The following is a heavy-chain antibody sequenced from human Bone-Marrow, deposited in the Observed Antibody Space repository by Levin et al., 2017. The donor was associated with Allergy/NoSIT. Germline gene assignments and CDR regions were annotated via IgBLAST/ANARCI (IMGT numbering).Heavy chain of an antibody. CDR1: GYTFTGYY. D-gene: IGHD1-20*01. Sequence: AASVKVSCKASGYTFTGYYIHWVRQAPGQGLEWMGWINPDSGDTNYAQQFHGRVTMTRDTSIDTAYIEVTGLRFDDAAVYFCARMLTGIWEWFDPWGQGTLVTVS. J-gene: IGHJ5*02. CDR2: INPDSGDT. V-gene: IGHV1-2*02. CDR3: ARMLTGIWEWFDP.